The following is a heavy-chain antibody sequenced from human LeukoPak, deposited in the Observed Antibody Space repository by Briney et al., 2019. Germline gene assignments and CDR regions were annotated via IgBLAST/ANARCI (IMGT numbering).Heavy chain of an antibody. Sequence: GSLRLSCAASGFTFTNFAMHWVRQAPGKGLEWVTVISNDGKNKFYTDSVKGRFTISRDDSTNTLYLQMNSLRDDDTAVYYCARGPNSSGYSYGDYWGQGTLVTVSS. CDR1: GFTFTNFA. D-gene: IGHD1-26*01. CDR3: ARGPNSSGYSYGDY. J-gene: IGHJ4*02. V-gene: IGHV3-30*04. CDR2: ISNDGKNK.